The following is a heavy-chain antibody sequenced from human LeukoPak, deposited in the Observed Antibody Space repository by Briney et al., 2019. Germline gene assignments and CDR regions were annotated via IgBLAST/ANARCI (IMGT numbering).Heavy chain of an antibody. CDR3: ARDPRYSSSWELFDY. Sequence: ASVKVSCKASGYTFANHGITWVRQAPGQGLEWMGWINPYNGNTNYAQKLQGRVTMTTDTSTSTAYMELMSLRSDDTAVYYCARDPRYSSSWELFDYWGQGTLVTVSS. CDR2: INPYNGNT. J-gene: IGHJ4*02. D-gene: IGHD6-13*01. CDR1: GYTFANHG. V-gene: IGHV1-18*01.